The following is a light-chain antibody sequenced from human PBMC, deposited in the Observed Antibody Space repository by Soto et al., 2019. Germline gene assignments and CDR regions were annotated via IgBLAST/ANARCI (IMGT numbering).Light chain of an antibody. CDR1: SSDVGGYNS. CDR3: SSYVGSSSFVV. Sequence: QSALTQPPSASGSPGQSVTISCTGTSSDVGGYNSVSWYQHHPGKAPQLMIYGVTKRPSGVPDRFSGSKSGNTASLTVSGLQADYEADYYCSSYVGSSSFVVFGGGTKLTVL. V-gene: IGLV2-8*01. CDR2: GVT. J-gene: IGLJ3*02.